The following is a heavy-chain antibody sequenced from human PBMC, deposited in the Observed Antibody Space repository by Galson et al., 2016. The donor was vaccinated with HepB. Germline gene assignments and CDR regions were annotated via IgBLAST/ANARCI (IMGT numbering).Heavy chain of an antibody. Sequence: QSGAEVKKPGESLKISCEGFGYNFTRSWIAWVRQMPGKGLEWMGIIYPDDSDTRYSPSFQGQVTISADKSINTAHLQWSSLQASDTAFYYCARTTLGYCSGRTCYSELYFDYWGQGTLVTVSS. V-gene: IGHV5-51*01. J-gene: IGHJ4*02. D-gene: IGHD2-15*01. CDR2: IYPDDSDT. CDR3: ARTTLGYCSGRTCYSELYFDY. CDR1: GYNFTRSW.